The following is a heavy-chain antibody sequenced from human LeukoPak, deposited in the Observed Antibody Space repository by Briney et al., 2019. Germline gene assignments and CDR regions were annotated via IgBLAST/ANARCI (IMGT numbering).Heavy chain of an antibody. CDR3: ARHTLWRFDY. CDR1: GFTFTNYW. J-gene: IGHJ4*02. D-gene: IGHD3-3*01. V-gene: IGHV3-7*01. CDR2: INQDGGTE. Sequence: GGSLRLSCAAYGFTFTNYWLTWVRQAPGKGLEWVANINQDGGTEYYVDSMRGRFTISRDNAKNLVYLQINSLRAEDTAVYFCARHTLWRFDYWGQGALVTVSS.